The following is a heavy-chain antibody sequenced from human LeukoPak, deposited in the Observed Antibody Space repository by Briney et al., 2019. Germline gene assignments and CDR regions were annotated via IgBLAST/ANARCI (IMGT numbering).Heavy chain of an antibody. J-gene: IGHJ4*02. CDR1: GFTFSSYG. V-gene: IGHV3-33*01. CDR3: AREGYYDSSGYNTGIYFDY. Sequence: GRSLRLSCAASGFTFSSYGMHWVRRAPGKGLEWVAVIWYDGSNKYYADSVKGRFTISRDNSKNTLYLQMNSLRAEDTAVYYCAREGYYDSSGYNTGIYFDYWGQGTLVTVSS. D-gene: IGHD3-22*01. CDR2: IWYDGSNK.